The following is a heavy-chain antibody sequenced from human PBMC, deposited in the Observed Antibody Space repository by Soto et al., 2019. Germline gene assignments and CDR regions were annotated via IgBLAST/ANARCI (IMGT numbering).Heavy chain of an antibody. D-gene: IGHD6-13*01. CDR3: VRDSGAKLSSS. Sequence: QVQLVQSGAEVKKPGSSVKVSCKASGGTFSSYRINWVRQAPGQGLEWVGGIVPIYRTADYAQKFQGRVNITADESARTSYMDLRSLKSQDTAVYYCVRDSGAKLSSSWGQGTLVTVSS. V-gene: IGHV1-69*01. CDR2: IVPIYRTA. CDR1: GGTFSSYR. J-gene: IGHJ4*02.